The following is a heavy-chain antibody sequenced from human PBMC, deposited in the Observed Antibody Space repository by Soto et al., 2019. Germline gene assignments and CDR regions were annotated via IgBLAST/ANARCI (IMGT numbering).Heavy chain of an antibody. V-gene: IGHV4-38-2*02. J-gene: IGHJ4*02. Sequence: ETLSLTCTVSGDSIRSSSYWGWIRQPPGKGLEWIGNIYQSGTTDYNPSLKSRVTISVDTSKNQFSLKLGSVTAADTAVYYCAXRYGASFDNWGQGTLVTVSS. CDR2: IYQSGTT. D-gene: IGHD4-17*01. CDR1: GDSIRSSSY. CDR3: AXRYGASFDN.